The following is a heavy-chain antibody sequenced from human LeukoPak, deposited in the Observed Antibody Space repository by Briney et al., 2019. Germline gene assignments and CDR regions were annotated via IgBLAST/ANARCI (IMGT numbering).Heavy chain of an antibody. V-gene: IGHV3-23*01. CDR1: GLSLNRYV. Sequence: PGGSLRLSCEAPGLSLNRYVMGWVRQAPGKGLEWVSTISASGGTTYYTDSVQGRFTISRDNSKNTLYLQMNSLRAEDTALYYCATLYGDYNWYFDLWGRGTLVNVSS. D-gene: IGHD4-17*01. J-gene: IGHJ2*01. CDR2: ISASGGTT. CDR3: ATLYGDYNWYFDL.